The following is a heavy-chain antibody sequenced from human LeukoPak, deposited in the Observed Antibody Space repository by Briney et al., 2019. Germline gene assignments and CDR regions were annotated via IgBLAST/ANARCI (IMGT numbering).Heavy chain of an antibody. J-gene: IGHJ6*02. CDR3: ARDSRTARGYYYGMDV. Sequence: SETLSLTCAVYGGSISSYYWSWIRQPPGKGLEWIGYIYYSGSTNYNPSLKSRVTISVDTSKNQFSLKLSSVTAADTAVYYCARDSRTARGYYYGMDVWGQGTTVTVSS. D-gene: IGHD1-26*01. V-gene: IGHV4-59*01. CDR1: GGSISSYY. CDR2: IYYSGST.